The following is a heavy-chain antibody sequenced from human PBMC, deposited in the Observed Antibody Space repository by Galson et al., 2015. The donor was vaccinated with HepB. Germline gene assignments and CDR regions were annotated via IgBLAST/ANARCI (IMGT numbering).Heavy chain of an antibody. J-gene: IGHJ6*02. CDR1: GDSVSSNSAA. Sequence: CAISGDSVSSNSAAWNWIRQSPSRGLEWLARTYYRTKWTNDYAASVRGRITINADTSKNQFSLQLNSMTPEDTAVYYCARGYTPGMDVWGQGTTVIVSS. CDR2: TYYRTKWTN. CDR3: ARGYTPGMDV. D-gene: IGHD5-18*01. V-gene: IGHV6-1*01.